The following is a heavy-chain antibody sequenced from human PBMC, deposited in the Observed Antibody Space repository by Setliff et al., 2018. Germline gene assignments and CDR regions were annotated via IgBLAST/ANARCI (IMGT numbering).Heavy chain of an antibody. D-gene: IGHD3-22*01. V-gene: IGHV3-30*02. CDR1: GFSFSNYG. CDR2: IRHDGNNK. J-gene: IGHJ4*02. CDR3: AKELIEVLMTGLEF. Sequence: GESLTISCATSGFSFSNYGMHWVRQAPGKGLEWVSFIRHDGNNKYYKDSVRGRFTISRDNSKNTVYLQMNSLRPEDTAVYFCAKELIEVLMTGLEFWGQGAMVTVSS.